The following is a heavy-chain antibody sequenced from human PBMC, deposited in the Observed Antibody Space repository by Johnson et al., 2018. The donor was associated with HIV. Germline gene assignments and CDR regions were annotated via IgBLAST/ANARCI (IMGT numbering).Heavy chain of an antibody. CDR2: IYSDGST. J-gene: IGHJ3*02. CDR3: TRGGGADCGDDCLRTFDI. Sequence: VQLVESGGGLVQPGGSLRLSCVASGFTVSSSYMSWVRQAPGKGLEWVSVIYSDGSTYYADSVKGRFSISRDNSKNTVYLQMNSLTADDTAVYYCTRGGGADCGDDCLRTFDIWGQGTMVTASS. CDR1: GFTVSSSY. D-gene: IGHD2-21*02. V-gene: IGHV3-66*01.